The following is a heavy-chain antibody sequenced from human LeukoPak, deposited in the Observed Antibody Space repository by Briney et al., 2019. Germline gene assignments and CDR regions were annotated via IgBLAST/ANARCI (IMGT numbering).Heavy chain of an antibody. CDR1: GGSISSGGYY. CDR2: IYYSGST. J-gene: IGHJ4*02. Sequence: PSETLSLTCTVSGGSISSGGYYWSWIRQHPGKGLEWIGYIYYSGSTYYNPSLVSRVTISVDTSKNQFSLKLSSVTAADTAVYYCARDACSSTSCSFDYWGQGTLVTVSS. V-gene: IGHV4-31*03. CDR3: ARDACSSTSCSFDY. D-gene: IGHD2-2*01.